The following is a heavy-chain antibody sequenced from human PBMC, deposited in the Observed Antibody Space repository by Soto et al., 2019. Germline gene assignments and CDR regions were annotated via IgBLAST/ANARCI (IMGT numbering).Heavy chain of an antibody. V-gene: IGHV3-23*01. CDR3: AKDVSKARGVITY. J-gene: IGHJ4*02. CDR1: GFTFSSYA. Sequence: GGSLRLSCAASGFTFSSYAMSWVRQAPGKGLEWVSAISGSGGSTYYADSVKGRFTISRDNSKNTLYLQMNSLRAEGTAVYYCAKDVSKARGVITYWGQGTLVTVSS. CDR2: ISGSGGST. D-gene: IGHD3-10*01.